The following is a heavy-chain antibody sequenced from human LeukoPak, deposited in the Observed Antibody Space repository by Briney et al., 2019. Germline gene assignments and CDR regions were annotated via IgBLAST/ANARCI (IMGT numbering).Heavy chain of an antibody. Sequence: GESLKISCKGSGYSFTNYWIAWVRQMPGRGLEWMVIINPSDSDTRYSPSFQGQVTISADKSISTAYLQWSSLKASASAMYYCAKAWNLASWGQGTLVTVSS. V-gene: IGHV5-51*01. CDR3: AKAWNLAS. CDR2: INPSDSDT. J-gene: IGHJ4*02. D-gene: IGHD1-1*01. CDR1: GYSFTNYW.